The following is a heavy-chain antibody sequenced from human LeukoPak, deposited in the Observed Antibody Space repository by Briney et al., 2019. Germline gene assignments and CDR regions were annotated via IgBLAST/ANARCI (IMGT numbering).Heavy chain of an antibody. Sequence: ASVKVSCKASGYTFTSYGISWVRQAPGQELEWMGWISAYNGNTNYAQKLQGRVTMTTDTSTSTAYMELRSLRSDDTAVYYCASNMITMVRGVGVDYWGQGTLVTVSS. CDR2: ISAYNGNT. V-gene: IGHV1-18*01. J-gene: IGHJ4*02. CDR1: GYTFTSYG. D-gene: IGHD3-10*01. CDR3: ASNMITMVRGVGVDY.